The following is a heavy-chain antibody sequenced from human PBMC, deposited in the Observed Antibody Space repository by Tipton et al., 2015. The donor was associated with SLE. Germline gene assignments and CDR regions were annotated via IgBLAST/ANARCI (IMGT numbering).Heavy chain of an antibody. CDR1: GGSIRSADYS. V-gene: IGHV4-61*08. CDR3: ARDQVVRAGGMDV. Sequence: LSCAVSGGSIRSADYSWSWIRQPPGKGLEWIGYIYYSGSTNYNPSLKSRVTISLDASKNQFSLRLSSVTAADTAVYYCARDQVVRAGGMDVWGQGTTVTVSS. J-gene: IGHJ6*02. CDR2: IYYSGST. D-gene: IGHD2-15*01.